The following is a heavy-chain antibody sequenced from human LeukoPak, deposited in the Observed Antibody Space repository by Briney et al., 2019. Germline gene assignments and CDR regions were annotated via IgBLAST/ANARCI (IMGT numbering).Heavy chain of an antibody. CDR1: GFTFSSYE. J-gene: IGHJ6*04. V-gene: IGHV3-48*03. CDR2: ISSSGSTI. D-gene: IGHD4-17*01. CDR3: ASLPTVPEPHGYYYGMDV. Sequence: GGSLRLSCAASGFTFSSYEMNWVRQAPGKGLEWVSYISSSGSTIYYADSVKGRFTISRDNAKNSLYLQMNSLRAEGTAVYYCASLPTVPEPHGYYYGMDVWGKGTTVTVSS.